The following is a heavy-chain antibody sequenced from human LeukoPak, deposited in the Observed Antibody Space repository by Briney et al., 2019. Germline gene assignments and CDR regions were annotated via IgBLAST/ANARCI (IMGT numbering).Heavy chain of an antibody. CDR3: AREQGFYRGRAFDI. J-gene: IGHJ3*02. CDR2: ISSSSSYI. Sequence: GGSLRLSCAASGFTFSSYSMNWVRQAPGKGLEWVSSISSSSSYIYYADSVKGRFTISRDNAKNSLYLQMNSPRAEDTAVYYCAREQGFYRGRAFDIWGQGTMVTVSS. CDR1: GFTFSSYS. D-gene: IGHD3-3*01. V-gene: IGHV3-21*01.